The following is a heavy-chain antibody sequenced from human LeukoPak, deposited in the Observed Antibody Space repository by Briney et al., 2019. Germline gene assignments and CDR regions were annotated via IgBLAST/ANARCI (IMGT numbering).Heavy chain of an antibody. CDR2: IWYDGSNK. D-gene: IGHD6-13*01. V-gene: IGHV3-33*01. J-gene: IGHJ4*02. CDR1: GFTFSSYG. Sequence: GGSLRLSCAASGFTFSSYGMHWVRQAPGKGLEWVAVIWYDGSNKYYADSVKGRFTISRDNSKNTLYLQMNSLRAEDTAVYYCARDRVAAAVNCLDYWGQGTLVTVSS. CDR3: ARDRVAAAVNCLDY.